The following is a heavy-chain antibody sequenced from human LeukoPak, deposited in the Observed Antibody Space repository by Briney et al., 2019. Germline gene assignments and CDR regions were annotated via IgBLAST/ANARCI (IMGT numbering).Heavy chain of an antibody. CDR2: INWNGGST. D-gene: IGHD2-15*01. V-gene: IGHV3-20*04. CDR1: GFTFSSYW. J-gene: IGHJ4*02. CDR3: ARAQYCSGGSCYFDY. Sequence: GGSLRLSCAASGFTFSSYWMSWVRQAPGKGLEWVSGINWNGGSTGYADSVKGRFTISRDNAKNSLYLQMNSLRAEDTALYYCARAQYCSGGSCYFDYWGQGTLVTVSS.